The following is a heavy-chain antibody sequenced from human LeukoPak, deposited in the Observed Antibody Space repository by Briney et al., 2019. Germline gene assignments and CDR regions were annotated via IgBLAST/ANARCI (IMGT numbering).Heavy chain of an antibody. D-gene: IGHD3-10*01. CDR1: GFTFRSYW. CDR2: INSDGSST. CDR3: AREVRWFGGFDP. J-gene: IGHJ5*02. Sequence: GGSLRLSRAASGFTFRSYWMHWVRQAPGKGLVWVSRINSDGSSTSYADSVKGRFTISRDNSKNTLYLQMNNLRVEDTAVYYCAREVRWFGGFDPWGQGTLVTVSS. V-gene: IGHV3-74*01.